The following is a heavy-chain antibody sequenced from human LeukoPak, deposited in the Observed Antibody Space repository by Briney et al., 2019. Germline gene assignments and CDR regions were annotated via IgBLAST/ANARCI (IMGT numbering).Heavy chain of an antibody. D-gene: IGHD2/OR15-2a*01. Sequence: SETLSLTCTVSGGSISSGGYYWRWIRQHPGKGLEWIGYIYYSGSTYYNPSLKSRVTISVDTSKNQFSLKLSSVTAADTAVYYCARDLNRGAFDIWGQGTMVTVSS. J-gene: IGHJ3*02. CDR3: ARDLNRGAFDI. CDR1: GGSISSGGYY. V-gene: IGHV4-31*03. CDR2: IYYSGST.